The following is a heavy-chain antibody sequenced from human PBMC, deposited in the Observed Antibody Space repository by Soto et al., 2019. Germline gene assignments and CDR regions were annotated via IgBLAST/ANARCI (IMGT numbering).Heavy chain of an antibody. D-gene: IGHD3-3*01. CDR3: ARRGITIYDYGLDV. V-gene: IGHV4-34*01. Sequence: QVQLQQWGAGLLRPSETLSLTCAVYGGSFSGHYCSWIRQSPGKGLEWIGEINPSGSTKYNPSLKSRVTISADTSRNHFSLKLSSVTAADTAVFYCARRGITIYDYGLDVWGQGTTVTVSS. J-gene: IGHJ6*02. CDR1: GGSFSGHY. CDR2: INPSGST.